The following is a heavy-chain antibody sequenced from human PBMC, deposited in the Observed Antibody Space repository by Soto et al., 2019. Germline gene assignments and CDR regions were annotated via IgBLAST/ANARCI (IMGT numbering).Heavy chain of an antibody. CDR1: GYTFTSYG. Sequence: QVQLVQSGAEVKKPGASVKVSCKASGYTFTSYGISWVRXAXGXXXXWMGWISAYNGNTNYAQKLQDRVTXXXXXXXXXXXXXXXXXXXXXXXXXXXXXXXXXXXXXXXYYWGQGTLVTVSS. CDR3: XXXXXXXXXXXXYY. CDR2: ISAYNGNT. J-gene: IGHJ4*02. V-gene: IGHV1-18*01.